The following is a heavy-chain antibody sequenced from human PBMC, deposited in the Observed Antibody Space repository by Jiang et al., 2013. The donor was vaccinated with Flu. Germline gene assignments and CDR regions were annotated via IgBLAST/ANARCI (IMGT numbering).Heavy chain of an antibody. D-gene: IGHD1-26*01. CDR2: ISWDSTVR. V-gene: IGHV3-43*01. CDR3: ARENSGDFY. J-gene: IGHJ4*02. Sequence: KGLEWISLISWDSTVRYYADSVRGRFTISRDNIKNSLYLQMNSLSIEDTAFYYCARENSGDFYWGQGSLVTVSS.